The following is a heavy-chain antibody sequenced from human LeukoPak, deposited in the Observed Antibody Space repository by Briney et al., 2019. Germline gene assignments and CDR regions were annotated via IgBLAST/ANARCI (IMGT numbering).Heavy chain of an antibody. CDR3: ARDRYSSGWYAAFDI. V-gene: IGHV4-4*07. Sequence: SETLSLTCTVSGGSMSSYYWSWIRQPAGKGLEWIGRIYTSGSTNYNPSLKSRVTMSVDTSKNQFSLKLSSVTAADTAVYYCARDRYSSGWYAAFDIWGQGTIVTVSS. J-gene: IGHJ3*02. CDR1: GGSMSSYY. CDR2: IYTSGST. D-gene: IGHD6-19*01.